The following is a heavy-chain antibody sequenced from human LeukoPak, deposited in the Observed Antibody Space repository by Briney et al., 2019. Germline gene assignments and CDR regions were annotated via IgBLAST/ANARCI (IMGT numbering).Heavy chain of an antibody. CDR1: GFTFSSYA. V-gene: IGHV3-23*01. Sequence: PGGSLRLSCAASGFTFSSYAMSWVRQAPGKGLEWVSAISGSGGSTYYADSVRGRFTISRDNSKNTLYLQMNSLRAEDTAVYYCAKDGQPIVGATLDIWGQGTMVTVSS. CDR2: ISGSGGST. CDR3: AKDGQPIVGATLDI. J-gene: IGHJ3*02. D-gene: IGHD1-26*01.